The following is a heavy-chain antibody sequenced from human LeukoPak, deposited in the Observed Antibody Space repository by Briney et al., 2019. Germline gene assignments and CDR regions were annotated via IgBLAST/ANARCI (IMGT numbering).Heavy chain of an antibody. CDR3: ARFPRGHCSSTSCVNFGYFDL. Sequence: ASVKVSCKASGGTFSSYAISWVRQAPGQGLEWMGWINPNSGGTKYAQKFQGRVTMTRDTSISTAYMELSRLRSDDTAVYYCARFPRGHCSSTSCVNFGYFDLWGRGTLVTVSS. J-gene: IGHJ2*01. CDR2: INPNSGGT. V-gene: IGHV1-2*02. D-gene: IGHD2-2*01. CDR1: GGTFSSYA.